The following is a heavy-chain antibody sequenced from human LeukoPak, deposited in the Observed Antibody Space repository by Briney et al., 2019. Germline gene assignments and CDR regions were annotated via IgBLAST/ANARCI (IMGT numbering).Heavy chain of an antibody. CDR1: GYTFTGYY. CDR2: INPNSGGT. D-gene: IGHD5-12*01. Sequence: ASVKVSCKASGYTFTGYYMHWVRQAPGQGLEWMGWINPNSGGTNYAQKFQGRVTMTRGTSISTAYMELSRLRSDDTAVYYCAREATIVATIIDYWGQGTLVTVSS. CDR3: AREATIVATIIDY. V-gene: IGHV1-2*02. J-gene: IGHJ4*02.